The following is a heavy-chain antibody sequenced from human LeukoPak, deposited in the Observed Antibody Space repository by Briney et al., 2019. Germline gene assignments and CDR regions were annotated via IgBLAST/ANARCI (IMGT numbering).Heavy chain of an antibody. CDR1: GLTVSSNY. J-gene: IGHJ3*02. CDR3: ARERQVTILHSGAFDI. V-gene: IGHV3-53*05. D-gene: IGHD2-21*01. Sequence: GGSLRLSCAASGLTVSSNYMSWVRQSPGKGLEWVSVIYSGGSTYYADSVKGRFTISRDNSKNTLYLQMNSLRAEDTAVYFCARERQVTILHSGAFDIWGQGTMVTVSS. CDR2: IYSGGST.